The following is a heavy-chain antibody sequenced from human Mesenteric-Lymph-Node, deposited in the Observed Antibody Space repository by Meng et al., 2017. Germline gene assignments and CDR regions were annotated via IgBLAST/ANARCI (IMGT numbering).Heavy chain of an antibody. Sequence: QGPLQESGPGLVEPSETLSLTCAVYGGSFSDYYWSWVRQPPGKGLEWIGEINHSGATNYSPSLKSRVIMSVDTSKNQFSLKVTSVTAADTALYFCARGRRFGDFFGLDYWGRGILVTVSS. V-gene: IGHV4-34*10. CDR3: ARGRRFGDFFGLDY. CDR1: GGSFSDYY. CDR2: INHSGAT. J-gene: IGHJ4*02. D-gene: IGHD3-10*01.